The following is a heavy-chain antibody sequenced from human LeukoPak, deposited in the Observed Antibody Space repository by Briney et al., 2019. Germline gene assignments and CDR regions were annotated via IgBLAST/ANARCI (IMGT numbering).Heavy chain of an antibody. J-gene: IGHJ4*02. CDR1: GFTFSSYG. CDR2: IWYDGSNK. D-gene: IGHD3-22*01. V-gene: IGHV3-33*01. Sequence: GGSLRLSCAASGFTFSSYGMHWVRQAPGKGLEWVAVIWYDGSNKYYADSVKGRFTISRDNSKNTLYLQMNSLRAEDTAAYYCAREGITMIVVAEYWGQGTLVTVSS. CDR3: AREGITMIVVAEY.